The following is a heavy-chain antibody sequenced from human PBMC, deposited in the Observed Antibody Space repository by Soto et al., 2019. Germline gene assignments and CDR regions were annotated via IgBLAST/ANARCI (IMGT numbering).Heavy chain of an antibody. V-gene: IGHV4-31*03. Sequence: SETLSLTCTVSGGSISNGGYYWSWIRQHPGKGLEWIGYIYYSGSTYYNPSLKSRVTISVDRSKNQFSLKLSSVTAADTAVYYCARDFSVAYFDYWGQGDLLPVSS. J-gene: IGHJ4*02. CDR3: ARDFSVAYFDY. CDR2: IYYSGST. CDR1: GGSISNGGYY.